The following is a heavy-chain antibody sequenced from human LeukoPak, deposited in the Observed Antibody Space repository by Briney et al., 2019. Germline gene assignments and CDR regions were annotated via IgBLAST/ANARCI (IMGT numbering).Heavy chain of an antibody. Sequence: AGSLLLSCAAAGFTFSDHYMDWVRRAPRGGGEWVGRTINKANSYTTEYAASVKGRFTISRDDSKNSLYLQMNSLKPEDTAVYYCAICGMDVWGQGTTVTVSS. J-gene: IGHJ6*02. CDR3: AICGMDV. CDR2: TINKANSYTT. CDR1: GFTFSDHY. V-gene: IGHV3-72*01.